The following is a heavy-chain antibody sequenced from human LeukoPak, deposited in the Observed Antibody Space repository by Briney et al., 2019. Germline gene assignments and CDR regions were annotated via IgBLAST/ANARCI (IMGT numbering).Heavy chain of an antibody. V-gene: IGHV4-39*07. J-gene: IGHJ4*02. CDR3: ARRYGDYVDY. CDR1: GGSISSSYY. Sequence: SETLSLTCTVSGGSISSSYYWGWIRQPPGKGLEWIGSIYYSGSTYYNPSLKSRVTISVDTSKNQFSLKLSSVTAADTAVYYCARRYGDYVDYWGQGTLVTVSS. CDR2: IYYSGST. D-gene: IGHD4-17*01.